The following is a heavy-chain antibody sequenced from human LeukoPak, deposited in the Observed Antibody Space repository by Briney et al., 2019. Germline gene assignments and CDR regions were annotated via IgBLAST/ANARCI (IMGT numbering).Heavy chain of an antibody. CDR1: GGSFSGYY. CDR2: INHSGST. V-gene: IGHV4-34*01. D-gene: IGHD2-15*01. Sequence: SETLSLTCAVSGGSFSGYYWSWIRQPPGKGLEWIGEINHSGSTNYNPSLKSRVTISVDTSNDQFSLKLSSVTAADTAVYYCARAPVGYCSGGSCYRDYWGQGTLVTVSS. J-gene: IGHJ4*02. CDR3: ARAPVGYCSGGSCYRDY.